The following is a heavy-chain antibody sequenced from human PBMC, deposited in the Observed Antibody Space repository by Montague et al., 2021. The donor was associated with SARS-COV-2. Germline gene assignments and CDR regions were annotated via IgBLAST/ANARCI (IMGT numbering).Heavy chain of an antibody. CDR1: GGSISTSF. J-gene: IGHJ6*02. CDR2: ISFTGGT. D-gene: IGHD3-3*01. Sequence: SETLSLTCTVSGGSISTSFWSWVRQPPGKGLEWIAFISFTGGTNYNPSLKSRVVVSIDTSKRQFSLKVNSVTAADSAVYYCARESRLQYLEWSGSRYDYYGMDVWGHGTTVTVSS. V-gene: IGHV4-59*01. CDR3: ARESRLQYLEWSGSRYDYYGMDV.